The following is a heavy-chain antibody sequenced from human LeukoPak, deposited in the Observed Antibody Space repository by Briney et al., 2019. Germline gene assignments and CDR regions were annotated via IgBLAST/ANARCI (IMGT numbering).Heavy chain of an antibody. CDR2: IYYSGST. Sequence: SETLSLTCTVSGGSISSYYWSWIRQPPGKGLEWIGYIYYSGSTNYNPSLKSRVTISVYTSKNQFSLKLSSVTAADTAVYYCARYDVWGSYRAFDYWGQGTLVTVSS. J-gene: IGHJ4*02. CDR3: ARYDVWGSYRAFDY. V-gene: IGHV4-59*08. CDR1: GGSISSYY. D-gene: IGHD3-16*02.